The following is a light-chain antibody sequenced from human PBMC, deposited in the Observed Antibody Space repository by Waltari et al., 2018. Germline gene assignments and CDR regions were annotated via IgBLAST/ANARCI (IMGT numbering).Light chain of an antibody. CDR2: DAA. CDR3: QRHDNLSYT. Sequence: DIQMTQSPSSLSASVGDRVTITCQASRDISNNLNWYQQKPGRAPKLLIYDAAKLETGVPSRFSGSGSGTHFTFTISSLQPEDIATYYCQRHDNLSYTFGQGTKLEIK. V-gene: IGKV1-33*01. CDR1: RDISNN. J-gene: IGKJ2*01.